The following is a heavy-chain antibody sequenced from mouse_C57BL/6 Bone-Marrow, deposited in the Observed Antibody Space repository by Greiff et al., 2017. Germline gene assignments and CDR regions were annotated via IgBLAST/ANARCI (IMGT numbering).Heavy chain of an antibody. Sequence: VQLQQSGAELVRPGASVKLSCTASGFNIKDYYMHWVKQRPEQGLEWIGRIDPEDGDTEYAPKFQGKATMTADTSSNTAYLQLSSLTSEDTAVYYCTNPYLPHIYYYGSSYRWFAYWGQGTLVTVSA. V-gene: IGHV14-1*01. D-gene: IGHD1-1*01. J-gene: IGHJ3*01. CDR1: GFNIKDYY. CDR2: IDPEDGDT. CDR3: TNPYLPHIYYYGSSYRWFAY.